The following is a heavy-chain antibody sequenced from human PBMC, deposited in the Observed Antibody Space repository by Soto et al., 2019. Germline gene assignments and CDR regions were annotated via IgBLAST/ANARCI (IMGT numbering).Heavy chain of an antibody. D-gene: IGHD3-16*01. J-gene: IGHJ4*02. CDR2: IWYDGSHI. V-gene: IGHV3-33*01. Sequence: QVQLVESGGGVVQPGRSLRLSCAASGFIFSTYAMHWVRQTPGKGLEWVAIIWYDGSHIYYADSVKGRFTISRDNSKNTLDLQMNSLRAEDTAVYYCARGVYDYVWGSGYWGQGTLVTVSS. CDR1: GFIFSTYA. CDR3: ARGVYDYVWGSGY.